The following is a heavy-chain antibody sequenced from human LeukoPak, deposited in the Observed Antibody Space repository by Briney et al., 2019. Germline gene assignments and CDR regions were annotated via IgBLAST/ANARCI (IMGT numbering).Heavy chain of an antibody. J-gene: IGHJ4*02. CDR3: ARGVEMATITTSPYFDY. V-gene: IGHV4-39*01. CDR1: GGSISSSSYY. D-gene: IGHD5-24*01. CDR2: IYYSGST. Sequence: PSETLSLTCTVSGGSISSSSYYWGWIRQPPGKGPEWIGSIYYSGSTYYNPSLKSRVTISVDTSKNQFSLKLSSVTAADTAVYYCARGVEMATITTSPYFDYWGQGTLVTVSS.